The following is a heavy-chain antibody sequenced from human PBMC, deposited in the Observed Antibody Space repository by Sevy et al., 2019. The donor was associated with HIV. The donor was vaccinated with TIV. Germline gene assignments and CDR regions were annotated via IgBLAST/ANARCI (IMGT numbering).Heavy chain of an antibody. D-gene: IGHD2-15*01. Sequence: ASVKVSCKAFGGTFNSYAISWVRQAPGQGLEWVGGVIPIFGTANYAQTFQGRVTITADKSTSTVYMELSSLRSEDTAVYYCARDPLGYCSGDSCLGPDAFDILGQGTLVTVSS. CDR2: VIPIFGTA. CDR1: GGTFNSYA. J-gene: IGHJ3*02. CDR3: ARDPLGYCSGDSCLGPDAFDI. V-gene: IGHV1-69*06.